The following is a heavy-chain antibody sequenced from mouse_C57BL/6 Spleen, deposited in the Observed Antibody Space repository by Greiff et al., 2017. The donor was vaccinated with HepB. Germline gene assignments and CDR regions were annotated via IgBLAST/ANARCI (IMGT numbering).Heavy chain of an antibody. CDR2: ISSGSSTI. J-gene: IGHJ1*03. CDR1: GFTFSDYG. CDR3: ARGGLLRAYFDV. V-gene: IGHV5-17*01. D-gene: IGHD1-1*01. Sequence: EVQLVESGGGLVKPGGSLKLSCAASGFTFSDYGMHWVRQAPEKGLEWVAYISSGSSTIYYADTVKGRFTISRDNAKNTLFLQMTSLRSEDTALYYCARGGLLRAYFDVWGTGTTVTVSS.